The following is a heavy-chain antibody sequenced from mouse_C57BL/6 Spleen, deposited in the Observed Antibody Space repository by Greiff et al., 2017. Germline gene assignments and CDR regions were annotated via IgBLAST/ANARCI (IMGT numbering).Heavy chain of an antibody. V-gene: IGHV5-17*01. CDR3: ARTHYYAMDY. CDR1: GFTFSDYG. CDR2: ISSGSSTI. J-gene: IGHJ4*01. Sequence: EVQGVESGGGLVKPGGSLKLSCAASGFTFSDYGMHWVRQAPEKGLEWVAYISSGSSTIYYAATVRGRFTISRDTAKNTLFLQMTRLRSEDTAMYYCARTHYYAMDYWGQGTSVTVSS.